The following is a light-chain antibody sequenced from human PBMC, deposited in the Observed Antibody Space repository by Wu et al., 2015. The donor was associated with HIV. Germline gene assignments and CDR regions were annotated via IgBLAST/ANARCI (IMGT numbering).Light chain of an antibody. J-gene: IGKJ1*01. CDR2: EAS. V-gene: IGKV3D-20*02. CDR3: LQRSDWPQT. CDR1: QRVSSNY. Sequence: ENVLTQSPGTLPVSPGERVTLSCKASQRVSSNYLAWYQQKPGQSPRLLISEASSRAADIPDRFSATGSGTDFTLTITSLDPEDFAVYYCLQRSDWPQTFGQGTKVEIK.